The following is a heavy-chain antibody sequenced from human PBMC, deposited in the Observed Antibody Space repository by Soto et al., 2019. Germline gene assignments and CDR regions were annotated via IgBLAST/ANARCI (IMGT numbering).Heavy chain of an antibody. J-gene: IGHJ6*02. Sequence: QVQLVQSGAEVKKPGASVKVSCKASGYTFTSYGINWVRQAPGQGLEWMGWISAYNGTTNYAQKLQGRVTMTTDTSTSTAYMEQRSLTSADTAVYYCARDRPQLLWFGKNYYYGMDVWGQGTTVTVSS. CDR3: ARDRPQLLWFGKNYYYGMDV. D-gene: IGHD3-10*01. CDR1: GYTFTSYG. V-gene: IGHV1-18*01. CDR2: ISAYNGTT.